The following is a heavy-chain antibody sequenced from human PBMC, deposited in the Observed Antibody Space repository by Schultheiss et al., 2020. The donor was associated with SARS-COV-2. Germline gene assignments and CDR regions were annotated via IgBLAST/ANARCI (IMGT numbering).Heavy chain of an antibody. J-gene: IGHJ6*02. CDR1: GFTFSSYA. D-gene: IGHD4-23*01. CDR3: ARGQAYHPLVTPGYYYGMDV. Sequence: GESLKISCAASGFTFSSYAMSWVRQAPGKGLEWVSAISGSGGSTYYADSVKGRFTISRDNAKNSLYLQMNSLRAEDTAVYYCARGQAYHPLVTPGYYYGMDVWGQGTTVTVSS. V-gene: IGHV3-23*01. CDR2: ISGSGGST.